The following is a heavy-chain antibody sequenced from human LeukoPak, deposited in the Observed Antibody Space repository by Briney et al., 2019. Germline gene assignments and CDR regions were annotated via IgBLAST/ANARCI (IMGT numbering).Heavy chain of an antibody. CDR1: GFTFSSYD. Sequence: GGSLRLSCAASGFTFSSYDMHWVRQATGKGLEWVSAIGTAGDTYYPGSVKGRFTISRENAKNSLYLQMNSLRAGDTAVYYCARESFYYDSTDYYDDYNYYYYMDVWGKGTTVTISS. CDR3: ARESFYYDSTDYYDDYNYYYYMDV. D-gene: IGHD3-22*01. CDR2: IGTAGDT. V-gene: IGHV3-13*01. J-gene: IGHJ6*03.